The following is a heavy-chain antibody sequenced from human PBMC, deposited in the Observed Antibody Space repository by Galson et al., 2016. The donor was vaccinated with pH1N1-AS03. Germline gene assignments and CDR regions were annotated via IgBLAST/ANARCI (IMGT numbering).Heavy chain of an antibody. CDR2: IYWDDDK. V-gene: IGHV2-5*02. CDR3: AHNYFDSPSGYQSAGDYYGMDV. CDR1: GFSLSTSGVG. Sequence: PALVKPTQTLTLTCTFSGFSLSTSGVGVGWIRQPPGKALEWLGFIYWDDDKRYSPSLKSRLTITKDTSKNQVVLTLTNMAPVDTGIYYCAHNYFDSPSGYQSAGDYYGMDVWGQGTTVTVSS. J-gene: IGHJ6*02. D-gene: IGHD3-3*01.